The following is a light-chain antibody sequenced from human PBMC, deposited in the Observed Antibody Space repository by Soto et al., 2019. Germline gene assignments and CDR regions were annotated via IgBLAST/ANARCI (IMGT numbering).Light chain of an antibody. CDR2: GAS. V-gene: IGKV1-9*01. J-gene: IGKJ3*01. Sequence: IQLTQSPSSLSASVGDRVTISCRASQGIANFLAWYQQKPGKAPKLLIYGASTLQSGVTSRFSGSGSGTDFTLTISSLQPEDVATYDCQQLNSFPIPFGPGTKVDIK. CDR1: QGIANF. CDR3: QQLNSFPIP.